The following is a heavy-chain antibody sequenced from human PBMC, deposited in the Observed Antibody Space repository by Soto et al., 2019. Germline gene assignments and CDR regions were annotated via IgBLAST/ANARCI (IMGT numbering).Heavy chain of an antibody. V-gene: IGHV1-69*12. CDR3: AREGDTATMETSY. Sequence: QVQLVQSGAEVKKPGSSVKVSCKASGGTFSSYAISWVRQAPGQGLEWMGGIIPIFGTANYAQKFQGRVTIAADEATSTAYMELSRLSSEDKAVYYCAREGDTATMETSYWGQGTLVTVSS. CDR1: GGTFSSYA. CDR2: IIPIFGTA. J-gene: IGHJ4*02. D-gene: IGHD5-18*01.